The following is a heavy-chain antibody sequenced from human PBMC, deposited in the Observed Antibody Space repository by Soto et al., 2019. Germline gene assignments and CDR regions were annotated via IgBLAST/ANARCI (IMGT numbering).Heavy chain of an antibody. CDR3: ARLASQSMTPNGLGFDY. J-gene: IGHJ4*02. CDR2: IYYSGST. Sequence: QVQLQESGPGLVKPSQTLSLTCTVSGGSISSGGYYWSWIRQHPGKGLEWIGYIYYSGSTYYNPSLKSRVTISVDTSKNQFSLKVSSVTAADTAVYYCARLASQSMTPNGLGFDYWGQGTLVTVSS. V-gene: IGHV4-31*03. CDR1: GGSISSGGYY. D-gene: IGHD2-21*01.